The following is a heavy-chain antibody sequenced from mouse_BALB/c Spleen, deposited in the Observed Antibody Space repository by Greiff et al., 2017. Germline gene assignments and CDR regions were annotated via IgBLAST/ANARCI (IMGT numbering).Heavy chain of an antibody. CDR1: GYTFTDYA. CDR2: ISTYYGDA. J-gene: IGHJ4*01. Sequence: QVQLKQSGAELVRPGVSVKISCKGSGYTFTDYAMHWVKQSHAKSLEWIGVISTYYGDASYNQKFKGKATMTVDKSSSTAYMELARLTSEDSAIYYCARHWDSYAMDYWGQGTSVTVSS. D-gene: IGHD4-1*01. V-gene: IGHV1S137*01. CDR3: ARHWDSYAMDY.